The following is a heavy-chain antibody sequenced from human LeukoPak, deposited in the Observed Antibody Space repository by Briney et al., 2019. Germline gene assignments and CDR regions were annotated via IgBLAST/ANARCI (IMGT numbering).Heavy chain of an antibody. CDR2: IISGGSKT. D-gene: IGHD4-11*01. J-gene: IGHJ4*02. V-gene: IGHV3-23*03. CDR1: GFSFSAYA. CDR3: AKDRGFMTTDYSYDY. Sequence: GGSLRLSCAASGFSFSAYAMTWVRQAPGKGLEWASGIISGGSKTYYADSVKGRFTISRDNSKNTLYLQMNSLRAEDTAIYYCAKDRGFMTTDYSYDYWGQGALVTVSS.